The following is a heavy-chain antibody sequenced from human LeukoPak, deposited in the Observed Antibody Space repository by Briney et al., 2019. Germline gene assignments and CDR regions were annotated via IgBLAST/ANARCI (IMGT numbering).Heavy chain of an antibody. CDR3: AELGITMIGGV. J-gene: IGHJ6*04. V-gene: IGHV3-74*01. Sequence: RGSLRLSCAASGFTFSDYWMHWVRQAPGKGLVWVSRISSDGSRVTYADSVKGRFTISRDNAKNTLYLQMNSLRAEDTAVYYCAELGITMIGGVWGKGTTVTISS. CDR2: ISSDGSRV. D-gene: IGHD3-10*02. CDR1: GFTFSDYW.